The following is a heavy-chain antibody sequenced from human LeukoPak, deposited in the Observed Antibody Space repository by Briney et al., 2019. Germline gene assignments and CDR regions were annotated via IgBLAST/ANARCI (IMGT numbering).Heavy chain of an antibody. J-gene: IGHJ4*02. CDR3: ARGLRRGAAADLYYFDY. Sequence: PSETLSLTCAVYGGSFSGYYWSWIRQPPGKGLEWIGEINHSGSTNYNPSLKSRVTISVDTSKNRFSLKLSSVTAADTAVYYCARGLRRGAAADLYYFDYWGQGTLVTVSS. V-gene: IGHV4-34*01. CDR2: INHSGST. D-gene: IGHD6-13*01. CDR1: GGSFSGYY.